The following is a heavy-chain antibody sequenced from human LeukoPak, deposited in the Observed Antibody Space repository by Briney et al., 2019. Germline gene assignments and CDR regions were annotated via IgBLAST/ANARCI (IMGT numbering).Heavy chain of an antibody. CDR3: ARGGIQVSGIDEFDY. CDR2: IGIRGDT. J-gene: IGHJ4*02. V-gene: IGHV3-13*01. D-gene: IGHD6-19*01. Sequence: GGSLRLSCAVSGFTFIDYDMHWVRQVIGKGLEWVSAIGIRGDTHYSGSVKGRFTISRENAESSLYLQMSSLRAEDTAVYYCARGGIQVSGIDEFDYWGQGTLVTVSS. CDR1: GFTFIDYD.